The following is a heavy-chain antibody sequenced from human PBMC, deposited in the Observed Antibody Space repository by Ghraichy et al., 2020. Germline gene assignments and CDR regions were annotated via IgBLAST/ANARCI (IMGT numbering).Heavy chain of an antibody. CDR1: GDSVSSNSVA. J-gene: IGHJ4*02. Sequence: SQTLSLTCAISGDSVSSNSVAWNWIRQSPSRGLEWLGRTYYRSKWYNDYAISVKSRITINPDTSKNQFSLQLNSVTPEDTAVYYCARDVHDYSGEFDYWGQGTLVTVSS. CDR2: TYYRSKWYN. V-gene: IGHV6-1*01. CDR3: ARDVHDYSGEFDY. D-gene: IGHD4-11*01.